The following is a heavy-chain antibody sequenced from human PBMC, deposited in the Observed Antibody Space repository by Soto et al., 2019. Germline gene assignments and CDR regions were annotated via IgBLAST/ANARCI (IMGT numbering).Heavy chain of an antibody. J-gene: IGHJ4*02. CDR2: ITPFNGNT. V-gene: IGHV1-45*02. CDR3: ASGRYDASGYFDY. Sequence: SVKVSFKGSGNTFTYVYLHLVRQAPGQALEWMGSITPFNGNTKYAQKFHDRVTFTGDTSLNTAYMELSSLRSDDTAMFYCASGRYDASGYFDYWGQGTMVTVSS. CDR1: GNTFTYVY. D-gene: IGHD3-22*01.